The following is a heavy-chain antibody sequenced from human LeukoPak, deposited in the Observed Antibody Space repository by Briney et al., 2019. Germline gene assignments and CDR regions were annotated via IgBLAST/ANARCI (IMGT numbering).Heavy chain of an antibody. J-gene: IGHJ4*02. V-gene: IGHV3-30*02. D-gene: IGHD1-26*01. Sequence: GGSLRLSCAASGFTFNNFGMHWVRQAPGKGLEWVSFIRYDGSDIYYADSVKGRFTMSRDNSKNTLYLQMNSLRAEDTAVYYCARHSLRGSYYEGYYFDYWGQGTLVTVSS. CDR1: GFTFNNFG. CDR3: ARHSLRGSYYEGYYFDY. CDR2: IRYDGSDI.